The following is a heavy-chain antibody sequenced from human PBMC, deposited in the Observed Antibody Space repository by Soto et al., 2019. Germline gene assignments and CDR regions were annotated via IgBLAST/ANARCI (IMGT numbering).Heavy chain of an antibody. V-gene: IGHV1-69*12. Sequence: QVQLVQSGAEVKKPGSSVKVSCKASGGTFSNYALISWVRQAPGQGLEWMGGIIPIDATVNYAQKFQGRITITADESTTTAYMDLGSLRSADTAVYYCARDLLGFGYTYADVWGQGTTVTVSS. CDR3: ARDLLGFGYTYADV. J-gene: IGHJ6*01. D-gene: IGHD3-10*01. CDR1: GGTFSNYA. CDR2: IIPIDATV.